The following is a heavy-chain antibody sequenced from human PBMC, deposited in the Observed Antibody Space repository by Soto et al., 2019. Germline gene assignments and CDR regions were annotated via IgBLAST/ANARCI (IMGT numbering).Heavy chain of an antibody. CDR2: ISADNDNT. J-gene: IGHJ4*02. V-gene: IGHV1-18*01. CDR3: ARGTSGYDYGLFDF. Sequence: VQLVQSGGEVRKPGASVTVSCRASGYTFTKYGISWVRQAPGQGLEWMGWISADNDNTNYAQNLQGRVTMTTDTFTSTAYMQLRSLRSDDTAVYFCARGTSGYDYGLFDFWGQGTLVTVSS. D-gene: IGHD5-12*01. CDR1: GYTFTKYG.